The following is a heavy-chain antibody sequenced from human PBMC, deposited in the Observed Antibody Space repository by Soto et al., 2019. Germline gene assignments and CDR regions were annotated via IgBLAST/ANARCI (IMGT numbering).Heavy chain of an antibody. D-gene: IGHD2-21*01. CDR2: VYWDDDK. CDR3: AHMIEGAFFDP. V-gene: IGHV2-5*02. Sequence: QVTLKESGPTLVKPTQTLTLTCTFSGVSLSTSGMGVGWIRQPPGKALEWLALVYWDDDKRYSPYLKSILTITKDTAKNQVVLTMSYMDPVDTATYYCAHMIEGAFFDPWGQGTLVTVSS. CDR1: GVSLSTSGMG. J-gene: IGHJ5*02.